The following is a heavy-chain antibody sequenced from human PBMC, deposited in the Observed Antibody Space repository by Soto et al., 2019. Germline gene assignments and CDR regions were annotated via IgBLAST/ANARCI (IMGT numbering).Heavy chain of an antibody. CDR2: INHSGFT. Sequence: SETLSLTCDFSVGSFTGYYWSWIRQPPGKGLEWIGEINHSGFTNYNPSLTGRVTISLDTSKSQFSLKLSSLTAADTAFYFCARGHGRFAHWGQGTLVIVS. CDR1: VGSFTGYY. V-gene: IGHV4-34*01. J-gene: IGHJ4*02. CDR3: ARGHGRFAH.